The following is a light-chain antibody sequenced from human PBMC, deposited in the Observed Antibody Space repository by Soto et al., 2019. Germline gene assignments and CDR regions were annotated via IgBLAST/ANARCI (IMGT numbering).Light chain of an antibody. J-gene: IGLJ1*01. V-gene: IGLV2-14*01. CDR2: EVT. CDR3: SSYRTGDNYL. Sequence: QSVLTQPASVSGSPGQSITISCTGTSSDVGGYNYVSWFQQHPDKAPKLIIFEVTKRPSGVSNRFSGSKSGNTASLTISGLQAEDEGNYYCSSYRTGDNYLFGVGTKLTVL. CDR1: SSDVGGYNY.